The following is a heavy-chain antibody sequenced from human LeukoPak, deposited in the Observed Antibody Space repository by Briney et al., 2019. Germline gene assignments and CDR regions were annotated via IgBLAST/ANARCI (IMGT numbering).Heavy chain of an antibody. CDR2: ISAYNGNT. CDR3: ERDGTTVVTRDAFHL. D-gene: IGHD4-23*01. V-gene: IGHV1-18*01. Sequence: ASVKVSCKASGYTFTSYGISWVRQAPGQGLEWMGWISAYNGNTNYAQKLQGRVTMTTDTSTSTAYMELRSLRSDDTAVYYCERDGTTVVTRDAFHLWGQGTMVTVSS. J-gene: IGHJ3*01. CDR1: GYTFTSYG.